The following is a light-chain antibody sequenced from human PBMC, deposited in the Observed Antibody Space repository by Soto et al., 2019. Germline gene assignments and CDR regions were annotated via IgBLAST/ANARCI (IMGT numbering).Light chain of an antibody. CDR2: TSS. CDR3: QKYDGVPLT. CDR1: QTISSW. V-gene: IGKV1-27*01. J-gene: IGKJ4*01. Sequence: DIQMTQSPSTLSGSVGDRVTITCRASQTISSWLAWYQQKPGKAPKLLIYTSSTLQSGVPSRFSGSGSGTDFTLAISSLQPEDVATYYCQKYDGVPLTFGGGTKVDIK.